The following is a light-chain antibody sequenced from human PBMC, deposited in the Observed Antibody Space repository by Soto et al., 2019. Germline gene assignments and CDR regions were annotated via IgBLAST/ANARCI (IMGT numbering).Light chain of an antibody. CDR1: QTVSSFY. CDR3: QQYCSSLT. Sequence: EIVLTQSPGTLSLSPGERATLSCRACQTVSSFYLAWYQQKPGQAPRLLVYGASSRATGIPDRFSGSGSGTDFTLTSSRLEPEDFAVYYCQQYCSSLTFGGGTNVEIK. V-gene: IGKV3-20*01. CDR2: GAS. J-gene: IGKJ4*01.